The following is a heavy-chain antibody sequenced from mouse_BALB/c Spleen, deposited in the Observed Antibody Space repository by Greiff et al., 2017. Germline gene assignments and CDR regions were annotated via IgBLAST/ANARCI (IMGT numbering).Heavy chain of an antibody. Sequence: VQLKESGPELVKPGASVKISCKTSGYTFTEYTMHWVKQSHGKSLEWIGGINPNNGGTSYNQKFKGKATLTVDKSSSTAYMELRSLTSEDSAVYYCASPYYYGSSFAYWGQGTLVTVSA. CDR1: GYTFTEYT. J-gene: IGHJ3*01. CDR3: ASPYYYGSSFAY. CDR2: INPNNGGT. V-gene: IGHV1-18*01. D-gene: IGHD1-1*01.